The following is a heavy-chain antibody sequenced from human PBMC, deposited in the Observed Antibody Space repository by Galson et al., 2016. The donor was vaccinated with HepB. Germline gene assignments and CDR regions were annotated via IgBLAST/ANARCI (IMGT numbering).Heavy chain of an antibody. CDR1: EISFDSHG. J-gene: IGHJ3*02. V-gene: IGHV3-33*01. Sequence: SLRLSCAASEISFDSHGMHWVRQAPGKGLEWVAVVWADGGNKYYADFVQDRFTISRDNSKNTVDLQMNTLRAEDTAVYYCVREGPEVDPAPFDIWGRGTMVTVSS. CDR2: VWADGGNK. D-gene: IGHD2-2*01. CDR3: VREGPEVDPAPFDI.